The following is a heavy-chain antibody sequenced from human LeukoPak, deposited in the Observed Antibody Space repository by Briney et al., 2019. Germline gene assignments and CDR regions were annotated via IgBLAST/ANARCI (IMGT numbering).Heavy chain of an antibody. J-gene: IGHJ4*02. CDR3: ARSGYSYYFDY. CDR2: IYCSGST. CDR1: GGSISSYY. V-gene: IGHV4-59*01. D-gene: IGHD5-18*01. Sequence: TSETLSLTCTVSGGSISSYYWSWIRQPPGKGLEWIGYIYCSGSTDYNPSLKSRVTISVDTSKNQFSLKLSSVTAADTAVYYCARSGYSYYFDYWGQGTLVTVSS.